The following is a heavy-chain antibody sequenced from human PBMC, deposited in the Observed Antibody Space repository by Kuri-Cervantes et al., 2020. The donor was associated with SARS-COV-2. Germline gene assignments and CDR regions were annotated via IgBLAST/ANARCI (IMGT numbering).Heavy chain of an antibody. J-gene: IGHJ3*02. Sequence: SETLSLTCAVYGVSFSGYYWSWIRQPPGKGLEWIGEINHSGSTNYNPSLKSRVTISVDTSKNQFSLKLSSVTAADTAVYYCATPARPGAFDAFDIWGQGTMVTVSS. CDR1: GVSFSGYY. D-gene: IGHD6-6*01. CDR3: ATPARPGAFDAFDI. CDR2: INHSGST. V-gene: IGHV4-34*01.